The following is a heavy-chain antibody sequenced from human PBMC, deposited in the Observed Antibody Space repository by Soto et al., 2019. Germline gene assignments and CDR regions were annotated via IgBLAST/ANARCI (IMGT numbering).Heavy chain of an antibody. V-gene: IGHV3-30-3*01. Sequence: LRLSCAASGFSFGRYAMRWVRQAPGKGLEWVASIPYDGGNRKYADSVKGRFTISRDNAKDMLYLHMSSLGPDDTSVYYCAREYLDYGPDVWGQGTSVTVSS. J-gene: IGHJ6*02. CDR3: AREYLDYGPDV. CDR1: GFSFGRYA. CDR2: IPYDGGNR.